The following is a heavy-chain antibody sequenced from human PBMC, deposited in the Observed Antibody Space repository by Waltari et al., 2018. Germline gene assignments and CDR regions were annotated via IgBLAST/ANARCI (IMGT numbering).Heavy chain of an antibody. CDR1: GYSISSGYY. V-gene: IGHV4-38-2*02. CDR3: ARAGDSYGYYYYYMDV. D-gene: IGHD5-18*01. J-gene: IGHJ6*03. Sequence: QVQLQESGPGLVKPSETLSLTCTVSGYSISSGYYWGWIRQPPGKGLEWIGSIYHSGSTYYNPSLKSRVTISVDTSKNQFSLKLSSVTAADTAVYYCARAGDSYGYYYYYMDVWGKGTTVTISS. CDR2: IYHSGST.